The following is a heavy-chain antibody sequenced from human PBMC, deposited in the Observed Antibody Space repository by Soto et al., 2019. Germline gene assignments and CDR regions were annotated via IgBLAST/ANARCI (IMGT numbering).Heavy chain of an antibody. V-gene: IGHV4-39*01. J-gene: IGHJ4*02. D-gene: IGHD3-22*01. CDR3: ARDYDSSGDY. Sequence: PSKTMYHNHTIAGSSIRTTSYSCGWIHQPPGKGLEWIGSIYYSGSTYYNPSLKSRVTISVDTSKNQFSLKLSSVTAADTAVYYCARDYDSSGDYWGQGTLVTVS. CDR2: IYYSGST. CDR1: GSSIRTTSYS.